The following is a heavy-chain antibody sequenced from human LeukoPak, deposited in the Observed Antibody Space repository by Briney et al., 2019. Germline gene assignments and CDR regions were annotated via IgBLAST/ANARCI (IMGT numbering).Heavy chain of an antibody. CDR2: IYYSGST. Sequence: PSETLSLTCTVSGGSISSSSYYWGWIRQPPGKGLEWIGSIYYSGSTYYNPSLKSRVTISVDTSKNQFSLKLSSVTAADTAVYYCARVVMESGTYYLDYWGQGTQVTVSS. CDR1: GGSISSSSYY. V-gene: IGHV4-39*01. CDR3: ARVVMESGTYYLDY. D-gene: IGHD3-10*01. J-gene: IGHJ4*02.